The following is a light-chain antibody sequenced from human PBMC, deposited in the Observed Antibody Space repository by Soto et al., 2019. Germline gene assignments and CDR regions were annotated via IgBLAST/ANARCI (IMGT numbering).Light chain of an antibody. J-gene: IGKJ4*02. Sequence: EIVMTQSPATLSVSPGERATLSCRASQSVSSNLAWSQQKPGQAPRLLIYGASTRATGIPARFSGSGSGTKFTLTISSLQSEDFAVYYCQQYNNWPLTFGGGTKVEIK. V-gene: IGKV3-15*01. CDR3: QQYNNWPLT. CDR1: QSVSSN. CDR2: GAS.